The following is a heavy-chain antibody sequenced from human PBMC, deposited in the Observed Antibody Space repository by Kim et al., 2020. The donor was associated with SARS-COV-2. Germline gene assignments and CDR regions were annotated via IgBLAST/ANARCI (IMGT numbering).Heavy chain of an antibody. D-gene: IGHD3-3*01. CDR2: INTNTGNP. V-gene: IGHV7-4-1*02. CDR1: GYTFSNFA. Sequence: ASVKVSCKASGYTFSNFAINWVRQAPGQGPEWMGWINTNTGNPTYAPGFTGRFVFPLDTSVSTAYLQISSLKAEDTAVYYCARYYDLYGMDVWGQGTTVIVSS. J-gene: IGHJ6*02. CDR3: ARYYDLYGMDV.